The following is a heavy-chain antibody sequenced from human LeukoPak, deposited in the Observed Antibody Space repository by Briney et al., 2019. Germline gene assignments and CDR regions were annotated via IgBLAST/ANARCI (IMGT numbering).Heavy chain of an antibody. D-gene: IGHD3-22*01. CDR3: ARGRDYYDSGGYYTRPSKDAFDI. J-gene: IGHJ3*02. CDR1: GYTFTSYD. V-gene: IGHV1-8*03. CDR2: MNPNSGNT. Sequence: GASVKVSCKASGYTFTSYDINWVRQATGQGLEWMGWMNPNSGNTGYAQKFQGRVTITRNTSISTAYMELSSLRSEDTAVYYCARGRDYYDSGGYYTRPSKDAFDIWGQGTMVTVSS.